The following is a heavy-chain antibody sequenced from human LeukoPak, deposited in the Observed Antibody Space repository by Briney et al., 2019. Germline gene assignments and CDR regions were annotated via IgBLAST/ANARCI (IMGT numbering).Heavy chain of an antibody. CDR2: IAGSDGFT. CDR1: GFPFSSYA. D-gene: IGHD1-26*01. CDR3: AKGGKWDVTPFDY. J-gene: IGHJ4*02. V-gene: IGHV3-23*01. Sequence: PGGSLRLSCAASGFPFSSYAMNWVCQAPGKGLEWVSVIAGSDGFTQYADSVKGRFTISRDNSKNTLYLQVNSLRAEDTAVYYCAKGGKWDVTPFDYWGQGTLVTVSS.